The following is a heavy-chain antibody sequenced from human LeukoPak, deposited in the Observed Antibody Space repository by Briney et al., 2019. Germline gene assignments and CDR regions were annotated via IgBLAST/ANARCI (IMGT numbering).Heavy chain of an antibody. CDR3: ARGDSSGWYYFDY. V-gene: IGHV4-4*07. CDR2: IYSSGST. CDR1: GGSISSYF. J-gene: IGHJ4*02. D-gene: IGHD6-19*01. Sequence: SETLSLTCTVSGGSISSYFWSWIRQPAGKGLEWIGRIYSSGSTNYNPSLKSRVTISVDKSKNQFSLKLTSVTAADTAVYYCARGDSSGWYYFDYWGQGTLVTVSS.